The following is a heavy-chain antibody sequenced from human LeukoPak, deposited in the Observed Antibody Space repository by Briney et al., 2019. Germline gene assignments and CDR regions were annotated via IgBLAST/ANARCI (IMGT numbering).Heavy chain of an antibody. CDR1: GFTFSGYS. CDR3: ARETGSSSWYYFDY. V-gene: IGHV3-48*01. CDR2: ISSSSSTI. D-gene: IGHD6-13*01. J-gene: IGHJ4*02. Sequence: SGGSLRLSCAASGFTFSGYSMNWVRQAPGKGLEWVSYISSSSSTIYYADSVKGRFTISRDNAKNSLYLQMNSLRAEDTAVYYCARETGSSSWYYFDYWGQGTLVTVSS.